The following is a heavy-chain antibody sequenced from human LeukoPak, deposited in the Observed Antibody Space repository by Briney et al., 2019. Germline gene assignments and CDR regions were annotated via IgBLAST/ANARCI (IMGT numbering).Heavy chain of an antibody. Sequence: PSETLSLTCTVSGGSISSYYWSWIRQPPGKGLEWIGYIYYSGSTNYSPSLKSRVTISVDTSKNQFSLKLSSVTAADTAVYYCARARVTPWYFDLWGRGTLVTVSS. CDR2: IYYSGST. D-gene: IGHD4-23*01. CDR1: GGSISSYY. CDR3: ARARVTPWYFDL. V-gene: IGHV4-59*01. J-gene: IGHJ2*01.